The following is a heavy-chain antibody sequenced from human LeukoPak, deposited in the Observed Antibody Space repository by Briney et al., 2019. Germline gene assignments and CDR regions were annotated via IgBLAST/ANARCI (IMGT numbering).Heavy chain of an antibody. CDR2: MFHSGST. D-gene: IGHD5-12*01. V-gene: IGHV4-38-2*01. J-gene: IGHJ4*02. CDR3: ARSLSRGYSGSRVSPFDY. Sequence: PSETLSLTCAVSGYSISSGYYWGWVRQPPGKGLEWIGSMFHSGSTYYNPSLKSRVTISVDTSKNHFSLKLNSVTAADTAVYYCARSLSRGYSGSRVSPFDYWGQGTLVTVSS. CDR1: GYSISSGYY.